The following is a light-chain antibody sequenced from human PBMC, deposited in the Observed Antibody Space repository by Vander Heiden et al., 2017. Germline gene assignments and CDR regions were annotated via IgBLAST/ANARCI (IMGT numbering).Light chain of an antibody. Sequence: SYVLTQPPSVSVAPGQTAKITCGGKNIGSKSVHWYQQRPGQAPVLVVYDDSDRPSGIPERFSGSNSGNAATLNISRVEAGDEADYYCQVWDSTTDHRVFGTGTKVTVL. J-gene: IGLJ1*01. CDR2: DDS. CDR1: NIGSKS. CDR3: QVWDSTTDHRV. V-gene: IGLV3-21*02.